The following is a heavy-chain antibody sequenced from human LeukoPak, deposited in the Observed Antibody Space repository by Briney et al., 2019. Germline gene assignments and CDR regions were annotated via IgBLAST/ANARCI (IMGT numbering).Heavy chain of an antibody. CDR3: ARGRVAAAGTPGY. V-gene: IGHV4-34*01. Sequence: SETLSLTCAVYGGSFSGYYWSWVRQPPGKGLEWIGEINHSGSTNYNQSLKSRVTISVDTSKNQFSLKLSSVTAADTAVYYCARGRVAAAGTPGYWGQGTLVTVSS. J-gene: IGHJ4*02. CDR2: INHSGST. D-gene: IGHD6-13*01. CDR1: GGSFSGYY.